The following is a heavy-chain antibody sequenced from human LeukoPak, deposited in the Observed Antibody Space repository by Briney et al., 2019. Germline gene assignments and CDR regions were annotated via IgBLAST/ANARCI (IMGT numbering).Heavy chain of an antibody. CDR2: ISSGSETI. V-gene: IGHV3-48*04. D-gene: IGHD3-10*01. Sequence: GGSLRLSCEASGSSFSSHSMNWVRQAPGKGLEWVSYISSGSETIYYADSVKGRFTISRDNAKNSLFLQMNSLRAEDTAVYYCARDRGSITMVRGVNYYWGQGTLVTVSS. CDR3: ARDRGSITMVRGVNYY. J-gene: IGHJ4*02. CDR1: GSSFSSHS.